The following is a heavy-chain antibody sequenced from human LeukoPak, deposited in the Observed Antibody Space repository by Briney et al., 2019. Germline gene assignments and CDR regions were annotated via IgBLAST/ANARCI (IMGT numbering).Heavy chain of an antibody. CDR2: ISGSGGST. D-gene: IGHD5-12*01. J-gene: IGHJ4*02. V-gene: IGHV3-23*01. Sequence: GGSLRLSCAASGFTFNSRAMSWVRQAPGKGLEWVSAISGSGGSTYYADSVKGRFTISRDNSRNTLYLQMNSLRAEDTAVYYCAKDLGYYLTEFDYWGQGTLVTVSS. CDR1: GFTFNSRA. CDR3: AKDLGYYLTEFDY.